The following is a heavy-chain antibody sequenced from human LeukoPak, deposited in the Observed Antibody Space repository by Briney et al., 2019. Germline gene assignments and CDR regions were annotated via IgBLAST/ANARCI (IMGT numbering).Heavy chain of an antibody. CDR1: GYTFTSYY. J-gene: IGHJ4*02. CDR3: ARVGAVAGYFDY. V-gene: IGHV1-46*01. D-gene: IGHD6-19*01. CDR2: INPSGGST. Sequence: ASVKVSCKASGYTFTSYYVHWVRQAPGQGLEWMGIINPSGGSTSYAQKFQGRVTMTRDMSTSTVYMELSSLRSEDTAVYYCARVGAVAGYFDYWGQGTLVTVSS.